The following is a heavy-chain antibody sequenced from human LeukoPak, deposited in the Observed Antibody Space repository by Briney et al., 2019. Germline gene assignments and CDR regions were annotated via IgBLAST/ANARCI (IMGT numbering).Heavy chain of an antibody. Sequence: SETLSLTCSVSGGSVSSNNHYWTWIRQPPGKGLEWIGYISYSGNTYYNPSLKSRIIMSVDTSKNQFSLSPISVTAADTAVYYCARDNYYDRSGYTDYWGQGTLVTVSS. CDR2: ISYSGNT. CDR3: ARDNYYDRSGYTDY. D-gene: IGHD3-22*01. CDR1: GGSVSSNNHY. V-gene: IGHV4-30-4*01. J-gene: IGHJ4*02.